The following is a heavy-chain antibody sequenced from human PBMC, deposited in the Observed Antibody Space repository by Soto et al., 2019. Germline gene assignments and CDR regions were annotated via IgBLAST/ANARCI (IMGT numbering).Heavy chain of an antibody. J-gene: IGHJ4*02. CDR1: GGSISSYY. D-gene: IGHD6-13*01. V-gene: IGHV4-59*08. Sequence: SETLSLTCTVSGGSISSYYWSWIRQPPGKGLEWIGYIYYSGSTNYNPSLKSRVTISVDTSKNQFSLKLSSVTAADTAVYYCARHAPHGSSWFRFDYWGQGTLVTVSS. CDR3: ARHAPHGSSWFRFDY. CDR2: IYYSGST.